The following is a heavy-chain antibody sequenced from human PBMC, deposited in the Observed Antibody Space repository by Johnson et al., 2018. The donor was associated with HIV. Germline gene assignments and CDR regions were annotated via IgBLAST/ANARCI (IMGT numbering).Heavy chain of an antibody. D-gene: IGHD2-15*01. CDR2: ISGSGGST. CDR1: GFIATSNY. J-gene: IGHJ3*02. Sequence: VQLVESGGGVVQPGGSLRLSCAASGFIATSNYMTWVRQAPGKGLEWVSAISGSGGSTYYADSVKGRFTISRDNSKNTLYLQMNSLRAEDTAVYYCAKDGGRLRTDAFDIWGQGTMVTVSS. V-gene: IGHV3-23*04. CDR3: AKDGGRLRTDAFDI.